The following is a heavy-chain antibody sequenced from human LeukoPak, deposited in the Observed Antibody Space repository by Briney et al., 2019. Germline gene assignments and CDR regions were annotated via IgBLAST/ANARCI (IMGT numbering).Heavy chain of an antibody. CDR1: GGSISSSSYY. CDR3: ARGRWFGEFSLGY. CDR2: IYYSGST. Sequence: SETLSLTCTVSGGSISSSSYYWNWIRQPPGKGLEWIGYIYYSGSTNYNPSLKSRVTISVDTSKNQFSLKLSSVTAADTAVYYCARGRWFGEFSLGYWGQGTLVTVSS. V-gene: IGHV4-61*01. D-gene: IGHD3-10*01. J-gene: IGHJ4*02.